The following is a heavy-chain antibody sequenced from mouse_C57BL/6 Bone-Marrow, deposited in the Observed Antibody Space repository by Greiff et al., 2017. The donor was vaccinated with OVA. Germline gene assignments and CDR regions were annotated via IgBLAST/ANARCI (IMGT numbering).Heavy chain of an antibody. D-gene: IGHD2-2*01. CDR3: ARWYGYAMDY. CDR1: GYTFTSYW. CDR2: IDPSDSYT. Sequence: QVQLQQPGAELVMPGASVKLSCKASGYTFTSYWMHWVKQRPGQGLEWIGEIDPSDSYTNYNQKFKGKSTLTVDKSSSTAYMQLSSLTSEDSAVYYCARWYGYAMDYRGQGTSVTVSS. V-gene: IGHV1-69*01. J-gene: IGHJ4*01.